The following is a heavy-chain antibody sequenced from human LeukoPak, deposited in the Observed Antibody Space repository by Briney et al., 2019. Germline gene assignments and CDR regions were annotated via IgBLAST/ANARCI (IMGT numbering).Heavy chain of an antibody. Sequence: SQTLSLTCTVSGGSISSGDYYWSWIRQPPGKGLEWIGYIYYSGSTYYNPSLKSRVTISVDTSKNQFSLKLSSVTAADTAVYYCARYYFTNDYGGKDAFDIWGQGTMVTISS. CDR2: IYYSGST. V-gene: IGHV4-30-4*08. D-gene: IGHD4-23*01. J-gene: IGHJ3*02. CDR1: GGSISSGDYY. CDR3: ARYYFTNDYGGKDAFDI.